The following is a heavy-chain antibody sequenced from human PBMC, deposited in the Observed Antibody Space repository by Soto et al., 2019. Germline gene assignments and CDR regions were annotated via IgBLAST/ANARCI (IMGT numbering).Heavy chain of an antibody. J-gene: IGHJ4*02. V-gene: IGHV3-74*01. D-gene: IGHD6-19*01. Sequence: PGGSLRLSCAVSGFTFSSYWMHWVRQATGRGLVWVSRINSDGSSTSYADSVKGRFTISRNNAKNTLYLQMNSLRAEDTAVYYCARARIAVAGYDYWGQGTLVTVSS. CDR1: GFTFSSYW. CDR2: INSDGSST. CDR3: ARARIAVAGYDY.